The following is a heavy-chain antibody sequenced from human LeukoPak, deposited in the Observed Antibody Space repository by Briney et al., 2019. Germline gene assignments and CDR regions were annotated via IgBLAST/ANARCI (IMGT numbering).Heavy chain of an antibody. CDR2: LNPSDGDT. CDR1: GHTFTSNF. CDR3: AGETEAFDY. J-gene: IGHJ4*02. V-gene: IGHV1-46*03. Sequence: ASVKVSCKASGHTFTSNFVHWVRQAPGQGLEWMAVLNPSDGDTTYAQKFQGRITMTRDTSTGTVYMELSSLRSEDTAVYYCAGETEAFDYWGQGTLVTVSS.